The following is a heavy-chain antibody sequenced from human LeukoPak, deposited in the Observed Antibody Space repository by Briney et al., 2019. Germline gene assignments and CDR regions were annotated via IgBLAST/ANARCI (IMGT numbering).Heavy chain of an antibody. J-gene: IGHJ4*02. V-gene: IGHV1-18*01. D-gene: IGHD3-10*01. CDR1: GGTFSSYA. Sequence: ASVKVSCKASGGTFSSYALSWVRQAPGQGLEWMGWINAYNGNTNYSQKLQGRVTMTTDTSTSTAYMELRSLRSDDTAVYYCAREWGLWGSRSYYKFRDFDYWGQGTLVTVSS. CDR3: AREWGLWGSRSYYKFRDFDY. CDR2: INAYNGNT.